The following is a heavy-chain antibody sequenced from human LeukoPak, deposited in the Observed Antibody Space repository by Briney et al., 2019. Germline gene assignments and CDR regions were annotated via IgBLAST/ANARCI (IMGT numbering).Heavy chain of an antibody. J-gene: IGHJ4*02. CDR1: GYSISSDYY. D-gene: IGHD3-22*01. CDR2: IYHSGST. CDR3: ARAVTMIVAGYYFDY. V-gene: IGHV4-38-2*02. Sequence: SETLSLTCTVSGYSISSDYYWGWIRQPPGKGLEWIGSIYHSGSTYYNPFLKSRVTISVDTSKNQFSLKLSSVTAADTAVYYCARAVTMIVAGYYFDYWGQGTLVTVSS.